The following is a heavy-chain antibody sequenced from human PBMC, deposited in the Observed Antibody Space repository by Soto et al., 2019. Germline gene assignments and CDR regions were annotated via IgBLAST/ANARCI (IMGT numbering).Heavy chain of an antibody. D-gene: IGHD5-18*01. V-gene: IGHV4-30-4*01. CDR1: GGSISSGDYY. Sequence: QVQLQESGPGLVKPSQTLSLTCTVSGGSISSGDYYWSWIRQPPGKGLEWIGYIYYSGSTYYNPSLKSRVTISVDTSKNQFSLKLSSVTAADTAVYYCARDPRDTAMADPVSGYWGQGTLVTVSS. J-gene: IGHJ4*02. CDR3: ARDPRDTAMADPVSGY. CDR2: IYYSGST.